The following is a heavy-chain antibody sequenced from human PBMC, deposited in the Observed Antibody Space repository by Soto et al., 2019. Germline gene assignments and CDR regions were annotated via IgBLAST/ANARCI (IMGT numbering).Heavy chain of an antibody. CDR1: GGSISSGGYY. J-gene: IGHJ6*02. V-gene: IGHV4-31*03. CDR2: IYYSGST. CDR3: ARGGRRSPGMDV. Sequence: QVQLQESGPGLVKPSQTLSLTCTVSGGSISSGGYYWSWIRQHPGKGLEWIGYIYYSGSTYYNPSRKSRVTLSVDTSKNQFSLKLSSVTAADTAVYSCARGGRRSPGMDVWGQGTTVTVSS.